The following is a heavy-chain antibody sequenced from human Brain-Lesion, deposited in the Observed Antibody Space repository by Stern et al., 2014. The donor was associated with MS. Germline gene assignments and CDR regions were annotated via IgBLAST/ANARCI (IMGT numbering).Heavy chain of an antibody. CDR3: ARGRVVPGFQYYATDV. V-gene: IGHV4-61*02. CDR1: GGSISSGGYY. Sequence: DQLVESGPGLVKPSQTLSLSSTVSGGSISSGGYYWSWIRPPAGKGLEWIGRIFNSGSTSYNPSLKSRVTISIDTSKTEFSLRLNSMTAADTAVYYCARGRVVPGFQYYATDVWGQGTTVIVSS. J-gene: IGHJ6*02. CDR2: IFNSGST. D-gene: IGHD2-2*01.